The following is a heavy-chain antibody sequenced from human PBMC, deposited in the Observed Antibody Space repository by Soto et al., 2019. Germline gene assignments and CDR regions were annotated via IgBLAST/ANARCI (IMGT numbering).Heavy chain of an antibody. V-gene: IGHV1-46*01. Sequence: QVQLVQSGAEVKKPGASVKVSCKASGNTFTSYYIHWVRQAPGQGLEWMGVINPSGSSTNYAQKFQGRVTMTRETSTSTVYMELSSLTSEDTAVYSCARAFGAADAFDIWGQGTMVTVSS. J-gene: IGHJ3*02. CDR2: INPSGSST. D-gene: IGHD3-16*01. CDR3: ARAFGAADAFDI. CDR1: GNTFTSYY.